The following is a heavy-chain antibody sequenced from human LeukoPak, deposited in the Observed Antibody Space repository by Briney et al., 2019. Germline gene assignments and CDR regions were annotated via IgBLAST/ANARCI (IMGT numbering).Heavy chain of an antibody. J-gene: IGHJ4*02. D-gene: IGHD6-13*01. Sequence: SETLSLTCTVSGGSISSYYWSWIRQPPGKGLEWIGSIHYSGSTNYNPPLKSRVAISVDTSKSQFSLKLSSVTAADTAVYYCARQAAGTVDYWGQGTLVTVSS. CDR2: IHYSGST. V-gene: IGHV4-59*08. CDR3: ARQAAGTVDY. CDR1: GGSISSYY.